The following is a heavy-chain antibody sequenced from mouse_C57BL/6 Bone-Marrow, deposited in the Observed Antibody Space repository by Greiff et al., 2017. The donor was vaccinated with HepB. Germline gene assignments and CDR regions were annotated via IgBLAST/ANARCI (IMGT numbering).Heavy chain of an antibody. Sequence: EVKLVESGGGLVKPGGSLKLSCAASGFTFSSYAMSWVRQTPEKRLEWVATISDGGSYTYYPDNVKGRFIISRDNAKNNLYLQMSHLKSEDTAMYDCARDPVVATYWYFDVWGTGTTVTVSS. J-gene: IGHJ1*03. CDR1: GFTFSSYA. CDR2: ISDGGSYT. D-gene: IGHD1-1*01. CDR3: ARDPVVATYWYFDV. V-gene: IGHV5-4*01.